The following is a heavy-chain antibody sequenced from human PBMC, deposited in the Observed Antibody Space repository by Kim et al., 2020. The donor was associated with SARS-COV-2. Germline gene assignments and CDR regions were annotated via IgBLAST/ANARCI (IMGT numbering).Heavy chain of an antibody. Sequence: GGYLRLSCAASGFTFSNYWMSWVRQAPGKGLEWVANIKQDGSEKYYVDSVKGRFTISRDNAKNSLYLQMNSLRAEDTAVYYCARGPLGMVQYYFDYWGQGTLVTVSS. CDR2: IKQDGSEK. V-gene: IGHV3-7*01. J-gene: IGHJ4*02. CDR3: ARGPLGMVQYYFDY. CDR1: GFTFSNYW. D-gene: IGHD2-8*01.